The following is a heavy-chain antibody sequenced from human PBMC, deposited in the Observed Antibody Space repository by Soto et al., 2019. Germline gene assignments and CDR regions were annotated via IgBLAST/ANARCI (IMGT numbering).Heavy chain of an antibody. CDR1: GGSISSGGYY. CDR3: ARFVGFGELNQNCFDP. D-gene: IGHD3-10*01. CDR2: IYYSGST. Sequence: SETLSLTCTVSGGSISSGGYYRSWIRQHPGKGLEWIGYIYYSGSTYYNPSLKSRVTISVDTSKNQFSLKLSSVTAADTAVYYCARFVGFGELNQNCFDPWGQGTLVTVSS. J-gene: IGHJ5*02. V-gene: IGHV4-31*03.